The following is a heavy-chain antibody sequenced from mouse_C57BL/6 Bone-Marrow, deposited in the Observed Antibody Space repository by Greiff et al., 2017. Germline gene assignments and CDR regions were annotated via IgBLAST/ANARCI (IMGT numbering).Heavy chain of an antibody. CDR1: GFTFNTYA. CDR3: VRGPWYFDV. Sequence: EVQLVESGGGLVQPKGSLKLSCAASGFTFNTYAMHWVRQAPGKGLEWVARIRSNSSNYATYYADSVKDRFTISRDDSQSMLYLQMNNLKTEDTAMYYCVRGPWYFDVWGTGTTVTVSS. V-gene: IGHV10-3*01. CDR2: IRSNSSNYAT. J-gene: IGHJ1*03.